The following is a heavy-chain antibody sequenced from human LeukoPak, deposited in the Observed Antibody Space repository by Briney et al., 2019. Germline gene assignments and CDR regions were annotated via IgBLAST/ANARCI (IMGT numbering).Heavy chain of an antibody. CDR1: GGSFSGYY. J-gene: IGHJ4*02. D-gene: IGHD3-3*01. CDR2: IYHSGST. CDR3: ARHGFYDFWSGYSDPFDY. Sequence: SETLSLTCAVYGGSFSGYYWGWIRQPPGKGLEWIGSIYHSGSTYYNPSLKSRVTISVDTSKNQFSLKLSSVTAADTAVYYCARHGFYDFWSGYSDPFDYWGQGTLVTVSS. V-gene: IGHV4-38-2*01.